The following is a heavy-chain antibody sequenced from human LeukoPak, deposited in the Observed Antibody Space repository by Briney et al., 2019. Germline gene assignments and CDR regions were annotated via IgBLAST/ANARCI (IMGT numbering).Heavy chain of an antibody. V-gene: IGHV3-30-3*01. J-gene: IGHJ5*02. CDR2: ISYDGSNK. CDR3: ARLDGSGTWFDP. CDR1: GFTFSSYA. Sequence: GGSLRLSCAASGFTFSSYAMHWVRQAPGKGLEWVAVISYDGSNKYYADSVKGRFTISRDNSKNTLYLQMNSLRAEDTAVYYCARLDGSGTWFDPWGQGTLVTVSS. D-gene: IGHD3-10*01.